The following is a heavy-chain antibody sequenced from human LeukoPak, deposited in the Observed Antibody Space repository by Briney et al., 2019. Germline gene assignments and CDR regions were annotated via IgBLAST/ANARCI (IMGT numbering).Heavy chain of an antibody. V-gene: IGHV3-23*01. J-gene: IGHJ4*02. D-gene: IGHD6-19*01. Sequence: GGSLRLSCAASVLTFAIYAMSCVPHAPGKGLECVSNTIGIGYNTYHTDSVKGRFTISRDNSKNTLFLQMNSLRAEDSAIYYCAKARYGSGFKLYFDSWGQGTLVTVSS. CDR3: AKARYGSGFKLYFDS. CDR1: VLTFAIYA. CDR2: TIGIGYNT.